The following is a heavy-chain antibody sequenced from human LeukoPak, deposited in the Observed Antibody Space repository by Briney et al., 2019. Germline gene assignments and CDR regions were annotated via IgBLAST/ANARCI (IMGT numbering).Heavy chain of an antibody. Sequence: SVKVSCKASGGTFSSYAISWVRQAPGQGLEWMGRIIPILGIANYAQKSQGRVTTTADKSTSTAYMELSSLRSEDTAVYYCARDNSSSENYYYGMDVWGQGTTVTVSS. D-gene: IGHD2-2*01. CDR3: ARDNSSSENYYYGMDV. CDR2: IIPILGIA. V-gene: IGHV1-69*04. CDR1: GGTFSSYA. J-gene: IGHJ6*02.